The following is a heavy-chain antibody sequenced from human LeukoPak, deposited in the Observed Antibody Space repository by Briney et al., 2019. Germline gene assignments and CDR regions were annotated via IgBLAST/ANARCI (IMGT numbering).Heavy chain of an antibody. Sequence: GGSLRLSCAASGLTFSRDWMSWVRQPPGQGLEWVATIKQDASEEYYVDSVNGRFTISRDNAKNSLFLQLDSLRAEDTAVYYCTRVSAWDQGFCIGPNCGRWFDTWGQGTLVTVSS. CDR3: TRVSAWDQGFCIGPNCGRWFDT. J-gene: IGHJ5*02. V-gene: IGHV3-7*01. CDR2: IKQDASEE. D-gene: IGHD2-15*01. CDR1: GLTFSRDW.